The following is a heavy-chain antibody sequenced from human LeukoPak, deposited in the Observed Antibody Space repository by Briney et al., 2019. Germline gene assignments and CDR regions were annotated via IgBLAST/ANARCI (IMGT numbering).Heavy chain of an antibody. V-gene: IGHV5-10-1*01. CDR3: ARHTLGCSSGCPIPYDAFDI. D-gene: IGHD6-19*01. Sequence: GESLKISCKGSGYSLTSYWISWVRQMPGKGLEWMGRIDPSDSYTNYSPSFQGHVTISADKSISTAYLQWSSLKASDTAMYYCARHTLGCSSGCPIPYDAFDIWGQGTMVTVSS. CDR2: IDPSDSYT. CDR1: GYSLTSYW. J-gene: IGHJ3*02.